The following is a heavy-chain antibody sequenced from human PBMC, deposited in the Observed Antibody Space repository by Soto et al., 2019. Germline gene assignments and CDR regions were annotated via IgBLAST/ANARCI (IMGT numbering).Heavy chain of an antibody. D-gene: IGHD3-16*02. Sequence: QLQLQESGSGLVKPSQTLSLTCAVSGGSISSGGYSWSWIRQPPGKGLEWIGYIYHSGSTYYNPSLKSRVTISVDRSKNQFSLKLSSVTAGDTAVYYCARGGYDYVWGSYRHLGGMDVWGQGTTVTVSS. V-gene: IGHV4-30-2*01. J-gene: IGHJ6*02. CDR2: IYHSGST. CDR1: GGSISSGGYS. CDR3: ARGGYDYVWGSYRHLGGMDV.